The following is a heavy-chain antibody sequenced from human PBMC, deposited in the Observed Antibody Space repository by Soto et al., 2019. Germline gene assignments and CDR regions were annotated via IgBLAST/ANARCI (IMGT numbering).Heavy chain of an antibody. D-gene: IGHD2-2*01. CDR2: ISYDGSNK. Sequence: AGGSLRLSCAASGYTFSSYGMHWVRQAPGKGLEWVAVISYDGSNKYYADSVKGRFTISRDNSKNTLYLQMNSLRAEDTAVYYCARVPAALAYYYYGMDVWGQGTTVTVSS. CDR3: ARVPAALAYYYYGMDV. V-gene: IGHV3-30*03. J-gene: IGHJ6*02. CDR1: GYTFSSYG.